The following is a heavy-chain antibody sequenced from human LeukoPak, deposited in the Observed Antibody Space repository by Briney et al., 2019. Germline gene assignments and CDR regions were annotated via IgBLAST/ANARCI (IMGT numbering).Heavy chain of an antibody. D-gene: IGHD4/OR15-4a*01. J-gene: IGHJ4*02. CDR2: IYGADTI. Sequence: GGSLRLSCAASGFTLSTYWMYWVRQAPGKGLVWVSRIYGADTIYYADFVKDRFTISRDSNRNILYLQMNSLRADDTAVYYCARGARGAYFDYWGQGTLVTVSS. CDR3: ARGARGAYFDY. CDR1: GFTLSTYW. V-gene: IGHV3-66*01.